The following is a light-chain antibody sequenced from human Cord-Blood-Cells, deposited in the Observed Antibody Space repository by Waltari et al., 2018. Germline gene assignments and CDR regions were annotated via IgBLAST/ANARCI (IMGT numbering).Light chain of an antibody. Sequence: DIQMTQSPSSLSASVGDRVTITCRASQSISSYLNWYQQKPGKAPQLLIYAASSLQSGVPSRFSGSGSGTDFTLTISSLQPEDVATYYCQQSYSTPWTFGQGTKVEIQ. CDR3: QQSYSTPWT. V-gene: IGKV1-39*01. CDR2: AAS. CDR1: QSISSY. J-gene: IGKJ1*01.